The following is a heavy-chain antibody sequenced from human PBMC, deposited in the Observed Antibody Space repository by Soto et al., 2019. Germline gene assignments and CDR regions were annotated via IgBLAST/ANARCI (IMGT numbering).Heavy chain of an antibody. D-gene: IGHD2-2*02. V-gene: IGHV3-23*01. CDR2: ISGSGGST. CDR3: AKDDTAGYYGMDV. J-gene: IGHJ6*02. Sequence: GGSLRLSCAASGFTVSSYAMSWVRQAPGKGLEWVSAISGSGGSTYYADSVKGRFTISRDNSKNTLYLQMNSLRAEDTAVYYCAKDDTAGYYGMDVWGQGTTVTVSS. CDR1: GFTVSSYA.